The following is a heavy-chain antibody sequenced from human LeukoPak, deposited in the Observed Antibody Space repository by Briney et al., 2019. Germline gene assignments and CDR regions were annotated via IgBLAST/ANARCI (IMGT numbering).Heavy chain of an antibody. D-gene: IGHD6-13*01. V-gene: IGHV3-23*01. J-gene: IGHJ4*02. CDR3: AKARIAAADTYYFDY. Sequence: GGSLRLSCAASGFTFSSYAMSWVRQAPGKGPEWVSAISGSGGSTYYADSVKGRFTISRDNSKNTLYLQMNSLRAEDTAVYYCAKARIAAADTYYFDYWGQGTLDTVSS. CDR2: ISGSGGST. CDR1: GFTFSSYA.